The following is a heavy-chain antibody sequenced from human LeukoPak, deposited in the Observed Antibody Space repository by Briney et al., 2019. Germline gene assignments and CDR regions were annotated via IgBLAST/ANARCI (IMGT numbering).Heavy chain of an antibody. CDR2: IYHSGST. D-gene: IGHD5-12*01. Sequence: IPSGTLSLTCAVSGGSISSSNWWSWVRQPPGKGLEWIGEIYHSGSTNYNPSLKSRVTMSVDKSKNQFSLKLSSATAADTAVYYCARQRGYSGPDVDYYYYYGMDVWGQGTTVTVSS. V-gene: IGHV4-4*02. J-gene: IGHJ6*02. CDR3: ARQRGYSGPDVDYYYYYGMDV. CDR1: GGSISSSNW.